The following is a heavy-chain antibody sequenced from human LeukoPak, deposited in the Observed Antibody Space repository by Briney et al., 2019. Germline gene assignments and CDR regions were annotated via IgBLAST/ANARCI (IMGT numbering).Heavy chain of an antibody. D-gene: IGHD1-26*01. CDR3: AKTMGAIDHDY. Sequence: GGSLRLSCAASGFTFSGFGMSWVRQAPGKGLEWVSTISNSGGTTYYADSVKGRFTISRDNSKNTLYLQMNSLRAEDTAVYFCAKTMGAIDHDYWGQGTLVTVSS. J-gene: IGHJ4*02. CDR2: ISNSGGTT. V-gene: IGHV3-23*01. CDR1: GFTFSGFG.